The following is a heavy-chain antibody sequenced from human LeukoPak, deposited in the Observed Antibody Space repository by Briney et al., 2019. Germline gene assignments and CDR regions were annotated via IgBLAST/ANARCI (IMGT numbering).Heavy chain of an antibody. D-gene: IGHD3-10*02. Sequence: PGGSLRLSCAASTVISRKYWMGWARQAPGKGLEWVANIAHDGSVKWYVDSVKGRFIISRDNARDSLYLQMNGLRVEDTAIYYCAFFVREPQNWGQGTLVTVSS. CDR1: TVISRKYW. V-gene: IGHV3-7*01. CDR3: AFFVREPQN. CDR2: IAHDGSVK. J-gene: IGHJ1*01.